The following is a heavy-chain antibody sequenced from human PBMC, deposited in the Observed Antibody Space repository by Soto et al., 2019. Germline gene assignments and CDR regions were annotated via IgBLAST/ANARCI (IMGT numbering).Heavy chain of an antibody. Sequence: QVQLVQSGAEVKKPGASVKVSCKASGYTFTSYDINWVRQATGQGLEWMGWMNPNSGNTGYAQKFQGRVTSTRNTYISTDYMELTRLRSEDTAVYYGAREKVGAVDYWGQGTLVTVSS. J-gene: IGHJ4*02. D-gene: IGHD1-26*01. CDR1: GYTFTSYD. CDR2: MNPNSGNT. CDR3: AREKVGAVDY. V-gene: IGHV1-8*01.